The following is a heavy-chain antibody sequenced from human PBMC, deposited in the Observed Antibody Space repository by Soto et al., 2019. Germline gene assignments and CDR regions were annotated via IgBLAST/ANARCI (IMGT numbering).Heavy chain of an antibody. Sequence: GGSLRLSCAASGFTFSSYAMSWVRQAPGKGLEWVSAISGSGGSTYYADSVKGRFTISRDNSKNTLYLQMNSLRAEDTAVYYCAKIGGDTAMVLNWFDPWGQGTLVTVSS. CDR1: GFTFSSYA. D-gene: IGHD5-18*01. J-gene: IGHJ5*02. CDR2: ISGSGGST. CDR3: AKIGGDTAMVLNWFDP. V-gene: IGHV3-23*01.